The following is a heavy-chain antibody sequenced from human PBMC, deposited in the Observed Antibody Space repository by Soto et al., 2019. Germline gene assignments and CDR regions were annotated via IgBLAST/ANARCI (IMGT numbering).Heavy chain of an antibody. Sequence: SETLSLTCTVSGGSISSSSYYWGWIRQPPGKGLEWIGSIYYSGSTYYNPSLKSRVTISVDTSKNQFSLKLSSVTAADTAVYYCARHAYYDFWSGYLGYYGMDVWGQGTTVTVSS. V-gene: IGHV4-39*01. CDR3: ARHAYYDFWSGYLGYYGMDV. D-gene: IGHD3-3*01. CDR1: GGSISSSSYY. CDR2: IYYSGST. J-gene: IGHJ6*02.